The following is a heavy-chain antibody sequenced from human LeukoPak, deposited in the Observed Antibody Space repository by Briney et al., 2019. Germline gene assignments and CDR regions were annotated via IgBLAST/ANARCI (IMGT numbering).Heavy chain of an antibody. CDR1: GFTFSSYG. CDR2: IWYDGSNK. J-gene: IGHJ4*02. D-gene: IGHD6-19*01. Sequence: PGRSLRLSCAASGFTFSSYGMHWVRQAPGKGLEWVAVIWYDGSNKYYADSVKGRFTISRDNSKNTLYLQMNSQRAEDTAVYYCAKGGSGSGWYRYFDYWGQGTLVSVSS. CDR3: AKGGSGSGWYRYFDY. V-gene: IGHV3-33*06.